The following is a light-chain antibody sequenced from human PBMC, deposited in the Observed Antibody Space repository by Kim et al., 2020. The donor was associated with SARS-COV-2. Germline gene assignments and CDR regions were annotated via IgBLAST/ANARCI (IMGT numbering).Light chain of an antibody. V-gene: IGLV1-40*01. CDR3: QSYDSSLSAVV. CDR1: SSTIVATYD. CDR2: GNN. Sequence: RGTISWTGSSSTIVATYDVHGYQQLPGTAPKLLIYGNNIRPSGVPDRFSGSKSGTSASLTITGLQAEDEADYYCQSYDSSLSAVVFGGGTQLTVL. J-gene: IGLJ3*02.